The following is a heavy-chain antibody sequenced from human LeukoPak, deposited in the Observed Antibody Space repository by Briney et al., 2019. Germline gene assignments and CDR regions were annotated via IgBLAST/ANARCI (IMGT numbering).Heavy chain of an antibody. V-gene: IGHV3-48*03. Sequence: GGSLRLSCAASGFTFRSYEMNWVRQAPGKGLEWVSYISSGGSTKYYADSVKGQFTISRDNAKNSLYLQMNSLRAEDTAVYYCARDRWFDPWGQGTLVTVSS. CDR2: ISSGGSTK. CDR1: GFTFRSYE. J-gene: IGHJ5*02. CDR3: ARDRWFDP.